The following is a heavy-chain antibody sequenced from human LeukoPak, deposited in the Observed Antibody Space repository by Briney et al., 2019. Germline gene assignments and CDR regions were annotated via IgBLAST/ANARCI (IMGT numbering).Heavy chain of an antibody. V-gene: IGHV3-23*01. Sequence: GGSLRLSCAAPGFIFSDYVLTWVRQAPGKGLECVAAIIGNGKTYYASSVMGRFTISRDNSKNTVFLRMDTLRVEDTAVDYCARDGVAYFDYWGQGTLVTVSS. J-gene: IGHJ4*02. CDR2: IIGNGKT. D-gene: IGHD2-15*01. CDR1: GFIFSDYV. CDR3: ARDGVAYFDY.